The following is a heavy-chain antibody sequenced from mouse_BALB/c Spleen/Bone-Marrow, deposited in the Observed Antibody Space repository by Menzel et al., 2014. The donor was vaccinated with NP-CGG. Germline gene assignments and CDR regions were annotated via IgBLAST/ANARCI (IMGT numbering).Heavy chain of an antibody. CDR2: ISSGSTSI. Sequence: EVKLMESGGGLVQPGGSRKLSCAVSGFTFSSFGMHWVRQAPERGLEWVAYISSGSTSIFYSDTVRGRFTISRDNPKNTLFLQMTSLTSEDTAMYYCARGGNWDDFDVWGAGTTVTVSS. D-gene: IGHD4-1*01. V-gene: IGHV5-17*02. J-gene: IGHJ1*01. CDR1: GFTFSSFG. CDR3: ARGGNWDDFDV.